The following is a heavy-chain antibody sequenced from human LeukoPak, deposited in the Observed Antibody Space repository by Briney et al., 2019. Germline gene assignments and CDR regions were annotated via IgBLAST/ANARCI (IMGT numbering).Heavy chain of an antibody. V-gene: IGHV4-39*01. D-gene: IGHD3-3*01. J-gene: IGHJ5*02. Sequence: SETLSLTCTVSGVSISSSNYYWGWIRQPPGKGLEWIGSIYYSGSTYYHPSLKSRFPIFLGTSKNQFSLTLSSVTAADTAVYYCARHDFWSDYSQITWFDPWGQGTLVTVSS. CDR2: IYYSGST. CDR1: GVSISSSNYY. CDR3: ARHDFWSDYSQITWFDP.